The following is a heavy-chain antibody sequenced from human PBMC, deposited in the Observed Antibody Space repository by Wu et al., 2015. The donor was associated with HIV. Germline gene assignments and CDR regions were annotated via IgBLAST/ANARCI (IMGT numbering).Heavy chain of an antibody. J-gene: IGHJ2*01. D-gene: IGHD3-16*01. V-gene: IGHV1-2*02. Sequence: QVQLVQSGAEVKKPGASVKVSCKASGYTFTGYYMHWVRQAPGQGLEWMGWINPNTGGTNYAQEFQGRVTMTRDTSISTAYMELSRLRSDDTAVYYCARGSSAITYNYVWAGGWYFDLWGRGTLVTVSS. CDR1: GYTFTGYY. CDR2: INPNTGGT. CDR3: ARGSSAITYNYVWAGGWYFDL.